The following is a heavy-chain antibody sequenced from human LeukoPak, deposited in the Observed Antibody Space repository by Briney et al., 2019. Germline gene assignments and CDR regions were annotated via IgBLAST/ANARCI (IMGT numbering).Heavy chain of an antibody. J-gene: IGHJ4*02. Sequence: GGSLRLSCAASGFTFSSYEMNWVRQAPGKGLEWLSYISSSGSTIYYADSVKGRFTISRDNSKNTLSLQMNSLRAEDTAVYYCARDLISGPATHDSWGQGALVTVSS. CDR1: GFTFSSYE. V-gene: IGHV3-48*03. D-gene: IGHD2-15*01. CDR2: ISSSGSTI. CDR3: ARDLISGPATHDS.